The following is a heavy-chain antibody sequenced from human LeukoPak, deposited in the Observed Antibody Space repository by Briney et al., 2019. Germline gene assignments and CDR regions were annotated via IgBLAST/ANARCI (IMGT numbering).Heavy chain of an antibody. Sequence: PSETLSLTCNVSGVSIKSYYWSWVGQAPGKGLDWIGYIYYTGTTTYNPALKGRVTISADTPKNLFSLTLTSVTAADTAVYYCARLKKSPLTFDDWGPGTLVTVSS. CDR2: IYYTGTT. D-gene: IGHD7-27*01. J-gene: IGHJ4*02. CDR3: ARLKKSPLTFDD. V-gene: IGHV4-59*12. CDR1: GVSIKSYY.